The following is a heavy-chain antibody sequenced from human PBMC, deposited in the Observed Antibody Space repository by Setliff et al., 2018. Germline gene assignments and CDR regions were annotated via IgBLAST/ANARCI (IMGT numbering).Heavy chain of an antibody. CDR3: ATDYPYYYDASGYAY. Sequence: GGSLRLSCTASGFSSSNAYMSWVRQTPGKGLDWVGRIKSKVDGWTTHYAAPVKGRFTISRDESKNTVYLQMNSLQTEDTGVYYCATDYPYYYDASGYAYWGQGTLVTAPQ. V-gene: IGHV3-15*01. CDR1: GFSSSNAY. D-gene: IGHD3-22*01. J-gene: IGHJ4*01. CDR2: IKSKVDGWTT.